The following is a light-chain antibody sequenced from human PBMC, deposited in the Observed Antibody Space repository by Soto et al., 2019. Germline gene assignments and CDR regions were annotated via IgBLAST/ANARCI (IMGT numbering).Light chain of an antibody. CDR2: DVS. CDR3: QHYNSYSEA. J-gene: IGKJ1*01. CDR1: QSISSW. Sequence: DIQMTQSPSTLSASVVDRVTITCLASQSISSWLAWYQQKPGKAPKLLIYDVSSLESGVPSRFSGSGSGTEFTLTISSLQPDDFATYYCQHYNSYSEAFGQGTKVDIK. V-gene: IGKV1-5*01.